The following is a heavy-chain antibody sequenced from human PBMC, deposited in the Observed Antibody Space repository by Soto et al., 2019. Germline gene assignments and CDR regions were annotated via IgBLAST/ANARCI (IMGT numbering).Heavy chain of an antibody. Sequence: VKVSCKASGGTFSSYAISWVRQAPGQGLEWMGGIIPIFGTANYAQKFQGRVTITADESTSTAYMELSSLRSEDTAVYYCARGVVTTFSFGNDYYYGMDVWGQGTTVTVSS. CDR2: IIPIFGTA. J-gene: IGHJ6*02. D-gene: IGHD4-4*01. CDR1: GGTFSSYA. CDR3: ARGVVTTFSFGNDYYYGMDV. V-gene: IGHV1-69*13.